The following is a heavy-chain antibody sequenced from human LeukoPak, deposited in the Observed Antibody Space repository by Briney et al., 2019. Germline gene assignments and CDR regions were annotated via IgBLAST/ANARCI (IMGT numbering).Heavy chain of an antibody. J-gene: IGHJ4*02. Sequence: SETLSLTCTVSGGSISSHYWSWIRQPPGKGLEWIGYIYYSGSTNYNPSLMSRVTMSVDTSKNQFSLKLSSVTAADTAVYYCAQPGGGYWGQGTLATVSP. D-gene: IGHD3-16*01. CDR2: IYYSGST. CDR3: AQPGGGY. V-gene: IGHV4-59*11. CDR1: GGSISSHY.